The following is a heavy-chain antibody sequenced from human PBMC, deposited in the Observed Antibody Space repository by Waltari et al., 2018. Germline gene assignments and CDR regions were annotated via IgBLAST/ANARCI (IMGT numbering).Heavy chain of an antibody. J-gene: IGHJ5*02. CDR3: ARDALRYFDWLFGGYNWFDP. V-gene: IGHV4-30-2*04. Sequence: STYYNPSLKSRVTISVDTSKNQFSLKLSSVTAADTAVYYCARDALRYFDWLFGGYNWFDPWGQGTLVTVSS. CDR2: ST. D-gene: IGHD3-9*01.